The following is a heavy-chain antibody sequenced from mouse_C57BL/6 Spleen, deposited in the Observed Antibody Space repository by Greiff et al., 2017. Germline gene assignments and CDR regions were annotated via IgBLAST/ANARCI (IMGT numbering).Heavy chain of an antibody. V-gene: IGHV5-9-1*02. Sequence: EVMLVESGEGLVKPGGSLKLSCAASGFTLSSYAMSWVRQTPEKRLEWVAYISSGGDYIYYADTVKGRFTISRDNARNTLYLQMSSLKSEDTAMYYCTREGSSPWFAYWGQGTLVTVSA. CDR3: TREGSSPWFAY. CDR1: GFTLSSYA. CDR2: ISSGGDYI. J-gene: IGHJ3*01. D-gene: IGHD6-2*01.